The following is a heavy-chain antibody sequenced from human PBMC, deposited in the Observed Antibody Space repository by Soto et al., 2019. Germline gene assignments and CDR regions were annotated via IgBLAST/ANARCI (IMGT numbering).Heavy chain of an antibody. CDR3: ANDILVVPDAKRLAY. V-gene: IGHV1-3*01. CDR2: INAGSGNT. Sequence: ASVKVSCKASGYTSTNYGMHWVRQAPGQRLEWMGWINAGSGNTKYSQKFQGRITITRDTSASTVYMEPSSLGSEDTAVYYCANDILVVPDAKRLAYWGQGALVPVSS. D-gene: IGHD2-2*01. CDR1: GYTSTNYG. J-gene: IGHJ4*02.